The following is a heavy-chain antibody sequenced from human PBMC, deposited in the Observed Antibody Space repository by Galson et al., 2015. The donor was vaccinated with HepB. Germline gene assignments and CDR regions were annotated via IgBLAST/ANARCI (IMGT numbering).Heavy chain of an antibody. V-gene: IGHV1-2*02. CDR1: GYSFTDYY. CDR2: INPNSGAT. D-gene: IGHD2-21*02. J-gene: IGHJ6*02. Sequence: SCKASGYSFTDYYMHWVRQAPGQGLEWMGWINPNSGATNSAQKFRGRVTMTRDTSLSTGYMELSRLRSDDTAVYYCARLSSRGVVTTMNYFYGMDVWGQGTSVSVSS. CDR3: ARLSSRGVVTTMNYFYGMDV.